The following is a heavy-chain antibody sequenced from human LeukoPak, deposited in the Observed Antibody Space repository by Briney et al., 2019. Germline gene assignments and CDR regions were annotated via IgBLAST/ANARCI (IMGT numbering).Heavy chain of an antibody. CDR3: AKVEQLLWFGELLPFDY. J-gene: IGHJ4*02. Sequence: GGSLRLSCAASGFTFSSYWMHWVRHAPGKGLVWVSRINSDGSSTSYADSVKGRFTISRDNSKNTLYLQMNSLRAEDTAVYYCAKVEQLLWFGELLPFDYWGQGTLVTVSS. CDR2: INSDGSST. CDR1: GFTFSSYW. V-gene: IGHV3-74*01. D-gene: IGHD3-10*01.